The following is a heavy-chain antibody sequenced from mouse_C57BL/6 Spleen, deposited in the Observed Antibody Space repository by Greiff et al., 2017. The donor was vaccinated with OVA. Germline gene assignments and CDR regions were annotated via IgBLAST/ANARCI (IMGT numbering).Heavy chain of an antibody. Sequence: QVQLQQPGAELVRPGSSVKLSCKASGYTFTSYWMHWVKQRPIQGLEWIGNIDPSDSDTHYNQKFKDKATLTVDKSSSTAYMQLSSLTSEDSAVYYCARSGYDYGFDYWGQGTTLTVSA. CDR3: ARSGYDYGFDY. CDR1: GYTFTSYW. V-gene: IGHV1-52*01. D-gene: IGHD2-4*01. J-gene: IGHJ2*01. CDR2: IDPSDSDT.